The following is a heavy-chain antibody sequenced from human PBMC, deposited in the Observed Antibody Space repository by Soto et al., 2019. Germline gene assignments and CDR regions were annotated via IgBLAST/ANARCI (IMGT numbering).Heavy chain of an antibody. V-gene: IGHV4-31*03. CDR2: IYYSGST. J-gene: IGHJ6*02. D-gene: IGHD3-10*01. Sequence: QVQLQESGPGLVKPSQTLSLTCTVSGGSISSGSYYWSWIRQLPGKGLEWIGYIYYSGSTYYNPSLKSRVTISVDTSKNPFSLKLNSVTAADTAVYYWATRTDYYYGSGSLGGMDVWGQGTTVTVSS. CDR3: ATRTDYYYGSGSLGGMDV. CDR1: GGSISSGSYY.